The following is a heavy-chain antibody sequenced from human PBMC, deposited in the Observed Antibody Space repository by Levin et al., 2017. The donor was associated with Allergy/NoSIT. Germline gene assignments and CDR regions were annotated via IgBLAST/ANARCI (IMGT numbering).Heavy chain of an antibody. J-gene: IGHJ5*02. D-gene: IGHD1-14*01. Sequence: ASVKVSCKASGYTFTSYGISWVRQAPGQGLEWMGWISAYNGNTNYAQKLQGRVTMTTDTSTSTAYMELRSLRSDDTAVYYCARDLRPMTRTHRYNWFDPWGQGTLVTVSS. CDR2: ISAYNGNT. CDR3: ARDLRPMTRTHRYNWFDP. CDR1: GYTFTSYG. V-gene: IGHV1-18*01.